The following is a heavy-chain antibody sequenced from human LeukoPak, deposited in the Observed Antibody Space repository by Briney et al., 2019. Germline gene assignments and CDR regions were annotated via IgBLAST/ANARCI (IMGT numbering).Heavy chain of an antibody. V-gene: IGHV4-34*01. CDR1: GGSLSGFY. J-gene: IGHJ6*03. D-gene: IGHD2-2*01. CDR2: INHSGNT. CDR3: ARGGRACSSTSCLRTYYYYYYYMDV. Sequence: SETLSLTPAVYGGSLSGFYWGWIRQPPGKGLEWIGEINHSGNTNYTPSLTKRDTISVDTPKNQFALRLSSVTAADTAVYYCARGGRACSSTSCLRTYYYYYYYMDVWGKGTTVSVSS.